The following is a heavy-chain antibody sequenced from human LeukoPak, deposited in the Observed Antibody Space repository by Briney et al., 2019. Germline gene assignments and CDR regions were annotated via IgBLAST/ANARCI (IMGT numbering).Heavy chain of an antibody. CDR3: ARVFEQHPPAFDI. CDR1: GDTISTSFYY. D-gene: IGHD6-13*01. V-gene: IGHV4-39*07. J-gene: IGHJ3*02. Sequence: SETLSLTCTVSGDTISTSFYYWDWIRQPPGKGLEWIGGIFHSGTTNYNPSLKSRVTMSVDTSKNQFSLKLSSVTAADTAVYYCARVFEQHPPAFDIWGQGTMVTVSS. CDR2: IFHSGTT.